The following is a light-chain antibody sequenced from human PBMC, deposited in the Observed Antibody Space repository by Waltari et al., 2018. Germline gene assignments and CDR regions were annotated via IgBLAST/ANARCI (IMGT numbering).Light chain of an antibody. V-gene: IGKV3-15*01. CDR2: GAS. CDR1: QSVSSF. J-gene: IGKJ4*01. CDR3: QQYNDWPPLT. Sequence: EVVMTQSPATLSLSPGERATLSCRASQSVSSFLAWYQQKPAQAPRLRIYGASTRSTGSPAMFSGGGSGAEFTLTISSLQSEDFAVYYCQQYNDWPPLTFGGGTKVEIK.